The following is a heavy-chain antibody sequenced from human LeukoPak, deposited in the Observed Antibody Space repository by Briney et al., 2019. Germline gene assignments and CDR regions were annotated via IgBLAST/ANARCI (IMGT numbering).Heavy chain of an antibody. D-gene: IGHD3-3*01. V-gene: IGHV3-21*01. CDR3: ARVQYYEFSNGYRAIYMDV. CDR1: GLSFSVPR. Sequence: TGGPLRLSCAASGLSFSVPRMNWLRQPTGKALEEVSSITGTRGRIFYGVSVKGRFTVSRDNAKNSLFLQMNSLSAEDTAVYYCARVQYYEFSNGYRAIYMDVWGKGTRVTVSS. CDR2: ITGTRGRI. J-gene: IGHJ6*03.